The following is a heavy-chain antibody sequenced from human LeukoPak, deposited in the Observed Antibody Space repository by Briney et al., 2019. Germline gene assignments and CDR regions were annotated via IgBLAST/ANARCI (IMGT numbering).Heavy chain of an antibody. J-gene: IGHJ5*02. CDR3: ARPPSSGGRGNWFDP. Sequence: SETLSLTCTVSGGSISSYYWSWIRQPPGKGLEWIGYIYYSGSTNYNPSLKSRVTISVDTSKNQFSLKLSSVTAADTAVYYCARPPSSGGRGNWFDPWGQGTLVTVSS. D-gene: IGHD3-16*01. CDR1: GGSISSYY. V-gene: IGHV4-59*08. CDR2: IYYSGST.